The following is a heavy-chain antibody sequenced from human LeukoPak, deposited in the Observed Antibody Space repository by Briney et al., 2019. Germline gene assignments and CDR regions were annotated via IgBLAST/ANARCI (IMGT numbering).Heavy chain of an antibody. CDR2: IYYSGST. CDR3: ARLSGSSGWYLMLGFDY. Sequence: PSETLSLTCTVSGGSISSYYWSWIRQPPGKGLEWIGYIYYSGSTNYNPSLKSRVTISVDTSKNQFSLKLSFVTAPDPAWYYCARLSGSSGWYLMLGFDYWGQGTLVTVSS. V-gene: IGHV4-59*01. D-gene: IGHD6-19*01. CDR1: GGSISSYY. J-gene: IGHJ4*02.